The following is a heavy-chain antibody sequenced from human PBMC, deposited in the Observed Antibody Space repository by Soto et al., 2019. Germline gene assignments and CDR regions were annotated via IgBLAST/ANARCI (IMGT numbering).Heavy chain of an antibody. CDR1: GFTFSSYW. D-gene: IGHD5-18*01. V-gene: IGHV3-74*01. Sequence: EVQLVESGGGLAQPGGSLRLSCAASGFTFSSYWMHWVRQSPGKGLVWVSRIKSDGSSTSDADSVKGRFTISRDNAKNTVYLQRNSLRVEDTAVYYCARGLWLQYGMDVWGQGNTVTVSS. CDR3: ARGLWLQYGMDV. CDR2: IKSDGSST. J-gene: IGHJ6*02.